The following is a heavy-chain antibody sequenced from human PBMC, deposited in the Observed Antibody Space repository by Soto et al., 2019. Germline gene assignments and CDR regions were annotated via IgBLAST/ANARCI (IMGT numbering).Heavy chain of an antibody. Sequence: QVQLVESGGGVVQPGRSLRLSCAASGFTFSSYGMHWVRQAPGKGLEWVAVIWYDGSNKYYADSVKGRFTISRDNSKNTLYLQMNSLRDEDTAVYYCARGYRFSPGVFDYWGQGTLVTVSS. J-gene: IGHJ4*02. D-gene: IGHD1-20*01. CDR3: ARGYRFSPGVFDY. CDR2: IWYDGSNK. V-gene: IGHV3-33*01. CDR1: GFTFSSYG.